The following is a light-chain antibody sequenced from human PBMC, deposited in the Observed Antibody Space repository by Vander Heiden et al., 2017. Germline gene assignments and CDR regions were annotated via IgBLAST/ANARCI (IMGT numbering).Light chain of an antibody. CDR1: SSTIGSNS. Sequence: HSVLTQPPSPSGTPLSCSGSSSTIGSNSVYWDHQLPGTAPKLLVYMNNQRRSVVPDRFCGSKSGTAATMATSGLRSEEEADYYCEASDDSLSGLVVGGGTKLTVL. J-gene: IGLJ3*02. V-gene: IGLV1-47*01. CDR3: EASDDSLSGLV. CDR2: MNN.